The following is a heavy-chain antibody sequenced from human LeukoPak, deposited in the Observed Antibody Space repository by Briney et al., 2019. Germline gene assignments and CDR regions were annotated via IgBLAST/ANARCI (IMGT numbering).Heavy chain of an antibody. Sequence: GGSLRLSCAASEFTFSSYSLNWVRQAPGKGLEWVSYISSSSSTIYYADSVKGRFTISRDNSKNTLYLQMNSLRAEDTAVYYCAKDRYYDSSGYGYWGQGTLVTVSS. CDR3: AKDRYYDSSGYGY. D-gene: IGHD3-22*01. CDR1: EFTFSSYS. J-gene: IGHJ4*02. CDR2: ISSSSSTI. V-gene: IGHV3-48*01.